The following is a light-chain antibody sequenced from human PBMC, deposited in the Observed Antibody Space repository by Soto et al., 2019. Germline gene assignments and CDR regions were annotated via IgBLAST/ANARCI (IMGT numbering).Light chain of an antibody. CDR2: GAS. CDR3: QKYGSCFT. CDR1: QSVRSSE. J-gene: IGKJ3*01. V-gene: IGKV3-20*01. Sequence: EIVLTQSPGTLSLSPGERATLSCRASQSVRSSELAWYQQKPGQAPRLLIYGASSRATVIPDRFSGSGSGTDFTLTISRLEPEDFAVYYCQKYGSCFTFGPGTKVDIK.